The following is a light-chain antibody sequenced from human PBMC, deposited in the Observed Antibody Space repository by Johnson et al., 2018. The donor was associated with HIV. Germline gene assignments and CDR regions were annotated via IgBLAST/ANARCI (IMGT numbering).Light chain of an antibody. Sequence: QSVLTQPPSVSAAPGQKVTISCSGSTSNIGNNYVSWYQQLPGTAPKLLIYDNNKRPSGIPDRFSGSKSGTSATLRITGLQTGDEADYYCGTWDTSLREVFGTGTKVTVL. J-gene: IGLJ1*01. V-gene: IGLV1-51*01. CDR2: DNN. CDR1: TSNIGNNY. CDR3: GTWDTSLREV.